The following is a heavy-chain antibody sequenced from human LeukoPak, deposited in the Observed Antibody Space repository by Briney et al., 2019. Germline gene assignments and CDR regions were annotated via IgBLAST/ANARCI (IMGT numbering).Heavy chain of an antibody. J-gene: IGHJ5*02. Sequence: SVKVSCKASGGTFSSYAISWVRQAPGQGLEWMGRIIPILGIANYAQKFQGRVTITADKSTSTAYMELSSLRAEDTAVYYCARDGRRDVYNYGWFGPWGQGTLVTVSS. V-gene: IGHV1-69*04. CDR1: GGTFSSYA. CDR3: ARDGRRDVYNYGWFGP. D-gene: IGHD5-24*01. CDR2: IIPILGIA.